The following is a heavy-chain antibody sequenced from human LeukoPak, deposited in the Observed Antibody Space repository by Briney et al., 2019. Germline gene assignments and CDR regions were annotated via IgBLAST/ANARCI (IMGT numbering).Heavy chain of an antibody. Sequence: GASVKVSCKASGYTFTNYGISWVRQAPGQGLEWMGWISAYNGNTNYAQKLQGRVTMTTDTSTSTAYMELRSLRSDDTAVYYCARVDCSSTSCFLPWYYGMDVWGKGTTVTVSS. D-gene: IGHD2-2*01. CDR1: GYTFTNYG. CDR2: ISAYNGNT. CDR3: ARVDCSSTSCFLPWYYGMDV. V-gene: IGHV1-18*04. J-gene: IGHJ6*04.